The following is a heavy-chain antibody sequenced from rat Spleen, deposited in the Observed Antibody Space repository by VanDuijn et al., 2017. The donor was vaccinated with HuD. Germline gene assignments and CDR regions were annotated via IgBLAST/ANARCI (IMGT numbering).Heavy chain of an antibody. Sequence: EVQLVESGGGLVQPGRSLKLSCAASRFTFSNYGMHWIRQAPTKGLEWVASISPSGGNTYYRDSGKGRFTISRDNAKSTLYLQMDILRSEDTATYYWSTEATEGIVTAAHYFDYWGQGVMVTVSS. CDR2: ISPSGGNT. CDR3: STEATEGIVTAAHYFDY. D-gene: IGHD1-11*01. J-gene: IGHJ2*01. CDR1: RFTFSNYG. V-gene: IGHV5-19*01.